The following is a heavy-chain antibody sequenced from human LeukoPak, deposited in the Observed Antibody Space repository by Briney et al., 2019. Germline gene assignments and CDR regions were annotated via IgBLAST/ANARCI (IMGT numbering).Heavy chain of an antibody. Sequence: PSETLSLTCTVSGGSISSYYWSWIRQPPGKGLEWIGYIYYSGSTNYNPSLKSRVTISVDTSKNQFSLKLSSVTAADTAVYYYAREGRGLSAAGRAVDVFDIWGQGTMVTVSS. D-gene: IGHD6-13*01. J-gene: IGHJ3*02. CDR1: GGSISSYY. V-gene: IGHV4-59*12. CDR3: AREGRGLSAAGRAVDVFDI. CDR2: IYYSGST.